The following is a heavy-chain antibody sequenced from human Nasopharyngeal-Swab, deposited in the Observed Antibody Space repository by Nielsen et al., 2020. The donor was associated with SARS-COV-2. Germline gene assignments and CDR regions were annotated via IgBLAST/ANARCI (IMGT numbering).Heavy chain of an antibody. CDR1: GGTFSSYA. CDR3: ARDLLRRAARDYYYGMDV. CDR2: IIPIFGTA. D-gene: IGHD5-18*01. Sequence: SVKVPRKASGGTFSSYAISGVRQAPGQGVEGMGGIIPIFGTANYAQKLQGRVTITADESTSTAYMELSSLRSEDTAVYYCARDLLRRAARDYYYGMDVWGQGTTVTVSS. J-gene: IGHJ6*02. V-gene: IGHV1-69*13.